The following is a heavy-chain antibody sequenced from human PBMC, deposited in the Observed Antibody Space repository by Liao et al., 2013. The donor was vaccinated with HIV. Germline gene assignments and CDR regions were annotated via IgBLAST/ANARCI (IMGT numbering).Heavy chain of an antibody. J-gene: IGHJ4*02. CDR3: ARGLVLKWFGDLRFDY. Sequence: QVQLQESGPGLVEPSQTLSLTCTVSGDSVRSGSLYWVWFRRPAGKGLEYIGRIYTAGTTNYNPSFNSRVAISLDTSRNRFSLRLTSVTAADTAVYHCARGLVLKWFGDLRFDYWGQGSLVTVSS. D-gene: IGHD3-10*01. CDR1: GDSVRSGSLY. V-gene: IGHV4-61*02. CDR2: IYTAGTT.